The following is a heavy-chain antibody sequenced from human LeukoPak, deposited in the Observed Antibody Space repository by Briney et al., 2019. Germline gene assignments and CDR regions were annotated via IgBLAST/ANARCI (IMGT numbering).Heavy chain of an antibody. J-gene: IGHJ4*02. CDR2: IYTSGST. CDR1: GGSISSYY. D-gene: IGHD3-22*01. V-gene: IGHV4-4*07. Sequence: SETLSLTCTVSGGSISSYYWSWIRQPAGKGLEWIGRIYTSGSTNYNPSLKSRVTMSVDTSKNQFSLKPSSVTAADTAVYYCARAGYYYDGSGYYYADYWGQGTLVTVSS. CDR3: ARAGYYYDGSGYYYADY.